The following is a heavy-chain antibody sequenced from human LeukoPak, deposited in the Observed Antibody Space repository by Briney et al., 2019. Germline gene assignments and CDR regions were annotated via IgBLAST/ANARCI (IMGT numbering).Heavy chain of an antibody. V-gene: IGHV6-1*01. Sequence: SQTLSLTCAISGDSVSSNSAAWNWIRQSPSRGLEWLGRTYYRSKWYNDYAVSVKSRITINPDASKNQFSLQLNSVTPEDTAVYYCARDSYASSGYNGGDAFYIWGQGTMVTVSS. CDR3: ARDSYASSGYNGGDAFYI. CDR2: TYYRSKWYN. J-gene: IGHJ3*02. D-gene: IGHD3-22*01. CDR1: GDSVSSNSAA.